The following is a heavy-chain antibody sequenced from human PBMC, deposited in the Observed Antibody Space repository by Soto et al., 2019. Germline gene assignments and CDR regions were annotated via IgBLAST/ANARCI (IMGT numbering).Heavy chain of an antibody. CDR3: AKDTYGDFTASNFDY. J-gene: IGHJ4*02. V-gene: IGHV3-9*01. CDR2: ISWNSGSI. D-gene: IGHD4-17*01. CDR1: GFTFDDYA. Sequence: EVQLVESGGGLVQPGRSLRLSCAASGFTFDDYAMHWVRQAPGKGLEWVSGISWNSGSIGYADSVKGRFTISRDNAKNSLYLQMNSLRAEDTALYYCAKDTYGDFTASNFDYWGQGTLVTVSS.